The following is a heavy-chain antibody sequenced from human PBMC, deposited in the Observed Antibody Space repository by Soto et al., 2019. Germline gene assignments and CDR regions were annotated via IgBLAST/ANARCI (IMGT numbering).Heavy chain of an antibody. CDR1: GFTFSNYA. D-gene: IGHD6-25*01. J-gene: IGHJ4*02. Sequence: EVPLLESGGGLVQPGGSLRLSCAASGFTFSNYAVTWVRQAPGKGLEWVSTISGSGGSTYYADSVKGRFTISRDNSMTSRYVEMNSVSAGDTAVYYCAKDQGSGGYAIDYWGQGTLVAVSS. V-gene: IGHV3-23*01. CDR3: AKDQGSGGYAIDY. CDR2: ISGSGGST.